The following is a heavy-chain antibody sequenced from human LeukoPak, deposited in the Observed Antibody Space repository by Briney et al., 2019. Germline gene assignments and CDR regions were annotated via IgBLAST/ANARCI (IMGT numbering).Heavy chain of an antibody. J-gene: IGHJ3*02. CDR1: GFTFSNAW. D-gene: IGHD3-9*01. V-gene: IGHV3-15*01. CDR3: TTDYDILTGYYPPDAFDI. Sequence: GGSLRLSCAASGFTFSNAWMSWVRQAPGKGLEWVGRIKSKTDGGTTDYAAPVKGRFTISRDDSKNTLYLQMNSLKTEDTAVYYCTTDYDILTGYYPPDAFDIWGQATMVTVSP. CDR2: IKSKTDGGTT.